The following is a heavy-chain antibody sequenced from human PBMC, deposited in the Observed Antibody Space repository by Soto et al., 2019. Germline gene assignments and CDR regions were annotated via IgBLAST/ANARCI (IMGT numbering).Heavy chain of an antibody. Sequence: APVTVSSKASVYTYTRSGICWVRQDPGQGLEWMGWISTYNGETNYAQTFQGRVTMTTDTSTSTVHMEVRSLRSDDTAVYFCAKEGVAAYYDSGMDVWGQGTPVTVSP. CDR2: ISTYNGET. D-gene: IGHD5-12*01. CDR3: AKEGVAAYYDSGMDV. V-gene: IGHV1-18*01. CDR1: VYTYTRSG. J-gene: IGHJ6*01.